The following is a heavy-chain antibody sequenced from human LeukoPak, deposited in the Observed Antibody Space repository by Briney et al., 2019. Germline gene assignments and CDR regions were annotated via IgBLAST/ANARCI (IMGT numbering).Heavy chain of an antibody. Sequence: ASVKVSCKASGYTFTSYGISWVRQAPGQGLEWMGWISAYNGNTNYAQKLQGRVTMTTDTSTSTAYMELRSLRSDDTAVYYCAASGYCSSTSCLSFDYWGQGTLVTVSS. J-gene: IGHJ4*02. CDR1: GYTFTSYG. D-gene: IGHD2-2*01. CDR3: AASGYCSSTSCLSFDY. V-gene: IGHV1-18*01. CDR2: ISAYNGNT.